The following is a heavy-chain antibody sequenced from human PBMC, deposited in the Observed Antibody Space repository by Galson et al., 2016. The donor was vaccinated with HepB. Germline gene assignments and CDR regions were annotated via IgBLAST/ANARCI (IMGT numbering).Heavy chain of an antibody. D-gene: IGHD6-25*01. V-gene: IGHV6-1*01. Sequence: CAIFGDSVSGHSAAWNCIRQSPSRGLEWLGRTYYRSKWYNDYAESVKSRITINPDTYKNQFSLQLHSVTPDDTAFYYCAGEGASGYALDYWGQGTLVTVSS. CDR2: TYYRSKWYN. CDR1: GDSVSGHSAA. J-gene: IGHJ4*02. CDR3: AGEGASGYALDY.